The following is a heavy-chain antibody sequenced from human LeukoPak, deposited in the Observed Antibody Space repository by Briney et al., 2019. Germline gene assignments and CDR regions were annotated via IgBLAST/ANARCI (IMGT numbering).Heavy chain of an antibody. D-gene: IGHD2-2*01. CDR3: ARGNRPSYCSSPSCSKSYYFHY. CDR1: GGSISSGDYY. J-gene: IGHJ4*02. V-gene: IGHV4-30-4*01. CDR2: IYYSGST. Sequence: SETLSLTCTVSGGSISSGDYYWRWIRQPPGTGLEWIGYIYYSGSTYYNPSLKSRVTISVDTSKNQFSLKLSSVTAADTAVYYCARGNRPSYCSSPSCSKSYYFHYWGQGTLVTVSS.